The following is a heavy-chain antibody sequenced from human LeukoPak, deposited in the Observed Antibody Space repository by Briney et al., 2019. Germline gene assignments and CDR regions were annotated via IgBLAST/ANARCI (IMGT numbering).Heavy chain of an antibody. Sequence: PGGSLRLSCAASGFTFSSYSMNWVRQAPGKGLEWVLSISSSSSYIYYADSVKGRFTISRDNAKNSLYLQMNSLRAEDTAVYYCATPYGSDAFDILGQGTMVTVSS. CDR2: ISSSSSYI. J-gene: IGHJ3*02. D-gene: IGHD5-24*01. V-gene: IGHV3-21*01. CDR3: ATPYGSDAFDI. CDR1: GFTFSSYS.